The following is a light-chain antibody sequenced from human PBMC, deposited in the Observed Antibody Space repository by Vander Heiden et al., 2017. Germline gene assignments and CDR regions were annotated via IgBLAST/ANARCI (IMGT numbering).Light chain of an antibody. CDR2: AAS. CDR1: QSISSY. J-gene: IGKJ4*01. Sequence: DLKMTQSPSSLPASLGDRVTIPCRASQSISSYLNWYQQKPGKAPKLLIYAASSFLSPVPSTFTASASRTDFTLSIMILQPEHFATYYCQLSYSTPHTFGGGTKLEIK. CDR3: QLSYSTPHT. V-gene: IGKV1-39*01.